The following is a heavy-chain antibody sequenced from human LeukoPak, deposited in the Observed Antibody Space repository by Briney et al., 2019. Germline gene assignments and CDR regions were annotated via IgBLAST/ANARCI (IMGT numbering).Heavy chain of an antibody. CDR3: ARTSGWSSGDPFDI. Sequence: GESLKISCKGSGYTFSSHWIGWVRQMPGKGLEWMGIIYPGGSPTRYSPSFQGQVSLSADRSINSAYLHWSSLKASDTAIYYCARTSGWSSGDPFDIWGQGTMVTVSS. D-gene: IGHD6-19*01. J-gene: IGHJ3*02. V-gene: IGHV5-51*01. CDR2: IYPGGSPT. CDR1: GYTFSSHW.